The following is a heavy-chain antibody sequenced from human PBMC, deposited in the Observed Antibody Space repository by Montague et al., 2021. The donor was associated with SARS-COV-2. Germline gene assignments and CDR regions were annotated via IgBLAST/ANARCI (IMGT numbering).Heavy chain of an antibody. D-gene: IGHD3-22*01. CDR1: GGSISSGGYY. CDR2: FYYSGST. CDR3: ARARTRITMIVVVVDDFDI. J-gene: IGHJ3*02. Sequence: TLSLTCTVSGGSISSGGYYWIWLPQHPGKGLEWIGYFYYSGSTCYNPSLKSRVSISVDTSKNQFSLKLSSVTAADTAVYYCARARTRITMIVVVVDDFDIWGQGTMVTVSS. V-gene: IGHV4-31*03.